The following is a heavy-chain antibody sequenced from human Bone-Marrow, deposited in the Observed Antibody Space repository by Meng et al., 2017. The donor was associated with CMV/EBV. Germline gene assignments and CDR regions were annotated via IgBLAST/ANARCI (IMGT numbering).Heavy chain of an antibody. CDR1: RGTFSSYT. CDR3: ASIPTGDLVDY. J-gene: IGHJ4*02. CDR2: MNPNSGNT. V-gene: IGHV1-8*02. Sequence: SCKASRGTFSSYTISWVRQAPGQGLEWMGWMNPNSGNTGYAQKFQGRVTMTRNTSISTAYMELSSLRSEDTAVYYCASIPTGDLVDYWGQGTLVTVSS. D-gene: IGHD7-27*01.